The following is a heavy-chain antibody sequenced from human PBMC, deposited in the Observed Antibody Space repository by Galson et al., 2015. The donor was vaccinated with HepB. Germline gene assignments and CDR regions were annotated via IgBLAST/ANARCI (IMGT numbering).Heavy chain of an antibody. CDR1: GFTFSSYW. CDR2: TNEDGSGK. J-gene: IGHJ4*02. CDR3: TTKSH. Sequence: SLRLSCAGSGFTFSSYWMTWVRQAPGKGLEWMANTNEDGSGKNYVDSLRGRFTMSRDNTKNSVFLQMNSLRPDDTAVYYCTTKSHWGQGTLVTVSS. V-gene: IGHV3-7*01.